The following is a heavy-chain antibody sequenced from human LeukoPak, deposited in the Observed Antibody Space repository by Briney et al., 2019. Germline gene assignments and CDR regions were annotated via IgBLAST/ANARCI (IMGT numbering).Heavy chain of an antibody. CDR3: AKEDGDDILTGYRYNWFDP. V-gene: IGHV3-23*01. Sequence: GGSLRLSCAASGFTFSSYAMSWVRQAPGRGLEWVSTISGSGGSTYYADSVKGRFTISRDNSKNTLYLQMNSLRAEDTAVYYCAKEDGDDILTGYRYNWFDPWGQGTLVTVSS. CDR2: ISGSGGST. J-gene: IGHJ5*02. CDR1: GFTFSSYA. D-gene: IGHD3-9*01.